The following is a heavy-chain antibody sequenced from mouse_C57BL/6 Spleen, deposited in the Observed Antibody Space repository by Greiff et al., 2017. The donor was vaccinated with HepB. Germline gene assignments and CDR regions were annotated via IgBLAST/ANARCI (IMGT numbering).Heavy chain of an antibody. CDR3: ARGAYDYGDYFDY. CDR1: GYAFSSSW. D-gene: IGHD2-4*01. Sequence: VQLVESGPELVKPGASVKISCKASGYAFSSSWMNWVKQRPGKGLEWIGRIYPGDGDTNYNGKFKGKATLTADKSSSTAYMQLSSLTSEDSAVYFCARGAYDYGDYFDYWGQGTTLTVSS. CDR2: IYPGDGDT. J-gene: IGHJ2*01. V-gene: IGHV1-82*01.